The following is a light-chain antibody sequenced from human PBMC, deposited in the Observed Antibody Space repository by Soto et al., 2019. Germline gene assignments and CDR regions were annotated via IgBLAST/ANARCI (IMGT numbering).Light chain of an antibody. Sequence: ELVLTQSPGTLSLTSGERATLSCRASESISGPYLAWYQQRPGQAPRLLLYGASTRAAGIPDRISGSGSGTDFALTIGRVEPEDSGVYYCQRDDSSGSTFGRGTKVEI. V-gene: IGKV3-20*01. J-gene: IGKJ4*02. CDR1: ESISGPY. CDR3: QRDDSSGST. CDR2: GAS.